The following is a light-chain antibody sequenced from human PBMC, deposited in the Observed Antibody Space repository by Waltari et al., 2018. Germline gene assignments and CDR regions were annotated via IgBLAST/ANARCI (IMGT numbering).Light chain of an antibody. J-gene: IGKJ4*01. CDR3: QQSNSSPHT. V-gene: IGKV1-39*01. CDR1: QSIASN. CDR2: AAS. Sequence: DIQMTQSPSSLSASVGDRVTITCRASQSIASNLNWYQQKPGGAPKLLIYAASNLQSGVPSRFSGSGSGTDFTLTISNLQPEDFALYSCQQSNSSPHTFGGGTKVESK.